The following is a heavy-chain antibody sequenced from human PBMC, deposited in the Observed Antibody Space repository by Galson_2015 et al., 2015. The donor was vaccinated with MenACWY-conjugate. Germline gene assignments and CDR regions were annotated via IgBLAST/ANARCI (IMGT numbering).Heavy chain of an antibody. CDR1: GGSITTSRYH. V-gene: IGHV4-39*07. D-gene: IGHD3-3*01. J-gene: IGHJ4*02. CDR3: ARDRSNDDYWSGFPGYYFDH. Sequence: SETLSLTCAVSGGSITTSRYHWAWIRQTPGKGLEWIGTVSYSGKAYYNPSLKRRVSISIDTPKSQFSLRIISMTAADTAVYYCARDRSNDDYWSGFPGYYFDHWGQGNLATVSS. CDR2: VSYSGKA.